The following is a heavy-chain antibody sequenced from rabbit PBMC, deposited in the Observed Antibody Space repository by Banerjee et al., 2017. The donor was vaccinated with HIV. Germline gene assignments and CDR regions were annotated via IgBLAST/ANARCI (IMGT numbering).Heavy chain of an antibody. CDR1: GLDFSSSYW. CDR3: ARAVYGDLKYFNL. D-gene: IGHD2-1*01. Sequence: QSLEESGGDLVKPGASLTLTCTASGLDFSSSYWICWVRQAPGKGLEWIACIYTGDGSTYYASWAKGRFTISDASSTTVTLQMTSLTAADTATYFCARAVYGDLKYFNLWGQGTLVTVS. V-gene: IGHV1S40*01. CDR2: IYTGDGST. J-gene: IGHJ4*01.